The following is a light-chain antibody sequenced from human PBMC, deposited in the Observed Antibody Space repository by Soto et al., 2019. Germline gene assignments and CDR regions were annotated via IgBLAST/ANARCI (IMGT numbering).Light chain of an antibody. V-gene: IGKV3-15*01. Sequence: EIVMPQSPATRSVSPVSRATLSCRDSPSVSSNLAWYQQKPGQAPRLLIYGTSTRVTGIPARFSGSGSGTGFTLTISSLQSEDFAVYYCQQYNNWPRTFGQGTKVDIK. CDR1: PSVSSN. CDR3: QQYNNWPRT. J-gene: IGKJ1*01. CDR2: GTS.